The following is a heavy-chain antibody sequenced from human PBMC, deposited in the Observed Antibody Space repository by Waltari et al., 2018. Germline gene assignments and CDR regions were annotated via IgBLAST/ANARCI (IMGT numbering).Heavy chain of an antibody. V-gene: IGHV3-48*04. CDR3: ARGPAYCGGDCYLNWFDP. CDR1: GFTFSSYS. J-gene: IGHJ5*02. D-gene: IGHD2-21*01. CDR2: ISSSSSTI. Sequence: EVQLVESGGGLVQPGGSLRLSCAASGFTFSSYSMNWVRQAPGKGLEWVSYISSSSSTIYYADSVKGRFTISRDNAKNSLYLQMNSLRAEDTAVYYCARGPAYCGGDCYLNWFDPWGQGTLVTVSS.